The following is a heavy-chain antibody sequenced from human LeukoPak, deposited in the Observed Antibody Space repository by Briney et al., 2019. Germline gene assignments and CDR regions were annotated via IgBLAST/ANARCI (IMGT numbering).Heavy chain of an antibody. Sequence: GRSLRLSCAASGFTFADYGMGWVRQAPGKGLGWVSGINLNGGSTGYADSVKGRFTISRDNAKNSLYLQMNSLRAEDTAVYYCARVELGIMDYYYYMDVGGKGTTVTVSS. J-gene: IGHJ6*03. CDR3: ARVELGIMDYYYYMDV. CDR2: INLNGGST. D-gene: IGHD3-16*01. V-gene: IGHV3-20*04. CDR1: GFTFADYG.